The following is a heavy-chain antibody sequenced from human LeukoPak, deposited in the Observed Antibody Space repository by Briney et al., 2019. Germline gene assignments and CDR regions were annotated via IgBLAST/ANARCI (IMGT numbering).Heavy chain of an antibody. CDR3: ARHSPYSSGWTAQDY. J-gene: IGHJ4*02. D-gene: IGHD6-19*01. V-gene: IGHV1-2*06. CDR1: GYTFTGYY. Sequence: ASVKVSCKASGYTFTGYYMHWVRQAPGQGLEWMVRINPNSGGTNYAQKFQGRVTMTRDTSTSTAYMELSRLRSDDTAVYYCARHSPYSSGWTAQDYWGQGTLVTVSS. CDR2: INPNSGGT.